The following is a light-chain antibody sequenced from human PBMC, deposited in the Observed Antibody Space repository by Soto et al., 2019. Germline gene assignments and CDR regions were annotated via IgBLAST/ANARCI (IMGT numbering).Light chain of an antibody. CDR1: SSDVGGYNY. V-gene: IGLV2-14*01. Sequence: QSALTPPAAVAGSPVQSITISCTGTSSDVGGYNYVSWYQQHPGKAPKLMIYEVSNRPSGVSNRFSGSKSGNTASLTISGLQAEDEADYYCSSYTSSSTLYVFGTGTNVTVL. J-gene: IGLJ1*01. CDR3: SSYTSSSTLYV. CDR2: EVS.